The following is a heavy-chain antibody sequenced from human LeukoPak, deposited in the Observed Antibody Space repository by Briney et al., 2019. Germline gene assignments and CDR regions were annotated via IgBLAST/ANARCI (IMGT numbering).Heavy chain of an antibody. D-gene: IGHD2-15*01. CDR2: INHSGST. CDR3: ASAACSGGSCYSISRAFDI. Sequence: KTSETLSLTCAVYGGSFSSYYWSWIRQPPGKGLEWIGEINHSGSTNYNPSLKSRVTISVDTSKNQFSLKLSSVTAADTAVYYCASAACSGGSCYSISRAFDIWGQGTMVTVSS. J-gene: IGHJ3*02. V-gene: IGHV4-34*01. CDR1: GGSFSSYY.